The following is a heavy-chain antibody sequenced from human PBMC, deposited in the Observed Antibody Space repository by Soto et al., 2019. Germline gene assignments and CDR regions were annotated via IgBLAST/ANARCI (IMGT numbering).Heavy chain of an antibody. D-gene: IGHD2-15*01. CDR1: GGSISTYY. CDR2: IYYSGST. V-gene: IGHV4-59*01. CDR3: ARALGLCSGGSCYRMGYYYYGMDV. J-gene: IGHJ6*02. Sequence: SETLSLTCTVSGGSISTYYWSWIRQPPGKGLEWIGYIYYSGSTNYNPSLKSRVTISVDTSKNHVSLKLSSVTAADTAVYYCARALGLCSGGSCYRMGYYYYGMDVWGQGTTVTVSS.